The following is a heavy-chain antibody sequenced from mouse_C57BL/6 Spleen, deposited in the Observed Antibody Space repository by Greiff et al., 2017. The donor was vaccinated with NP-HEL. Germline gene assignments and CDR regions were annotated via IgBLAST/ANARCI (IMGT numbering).Heavy chain of an antibody. CDR3: TRGGIYYDYDSWYFDV. D-gene: IGHD2-4*01. CDR2: ISSGGDYI. CDR1: GFTFSSYA. J-gene: IGHJ1*03. Sequence: EVKLVESGEGLVKPGGSLKLSCAASGFTFSSYAMSWVRQTPEKRLEWVAYISSGGDYIYYADTVKGRFTISRDNARNTLYLQMSSLKSEDTAMYYCTRGGIYYDYDSWYFDVWGTRTTVTVSS. V-gene: IGHV5-9-1*02.